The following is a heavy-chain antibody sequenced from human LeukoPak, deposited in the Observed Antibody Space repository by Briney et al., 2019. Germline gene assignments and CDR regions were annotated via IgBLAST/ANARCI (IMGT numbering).Heavy chain of an antibody. V-gene: IGHV3-23*01. J-gene: IGHJ4*02. D-gene: IGHD3-22*01. CDR2: ISGSGGST. Sequence: GGSLRLSCAASGFTFSSYAMSWVRQAPGKGLEWVSAISGSGGSTYFADSVKGRFTISRDNSKNTLYPQMNSLRAEDTAVYYCANLLNYYDSSGLGDWGQGTLVTVSS. CDR3: ANLLNYYDSSGLGD. CDR1: GFTFSSYA.